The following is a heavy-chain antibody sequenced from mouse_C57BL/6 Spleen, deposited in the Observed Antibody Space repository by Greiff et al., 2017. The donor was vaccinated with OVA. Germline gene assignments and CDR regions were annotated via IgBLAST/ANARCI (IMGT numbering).Heavy chain of an antibody. CDR1: GYTFTSYW. V-gene: IGHV1-64*01. Sequence: QVQLQQPGAELVKPGASVKLSCKASGYTFTSYWMHWVKQRPGQGLEWIGMIHPNSGSTNYNEKFKSKATLTVDKSSSPAYMQLSSLTSEDSAVYYCAKLGKGDWFAYWGQGTLVTVSA. D-gene: IGHD4-1*01. CDR2: IHPNSGST. J-gene: IGHJ3*01. CDR3: AKLGKGDWFAY.